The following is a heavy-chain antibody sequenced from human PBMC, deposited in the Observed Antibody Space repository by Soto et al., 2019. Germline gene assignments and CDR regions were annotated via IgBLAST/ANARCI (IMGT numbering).Heavy chain of an antibody. CDR1: GGSLSSYY. D-gene: IGHD6-13*01. V-gene: IGHV4-59*08. Sequence: SETLSLTCTVSGGSLSSYYWSWIRQPPGKGLEWIGYIYYSGSTNYNPSLKSRVTISVDTSKNQFSLKLSSVTAADTAVYYCARHGSSWELGSGMDVWGQGTTVTVSS. CDR2: IYYSGST. J-gene: IGHJ6*02. CDR3: ARHGSSWELGSGMDV.